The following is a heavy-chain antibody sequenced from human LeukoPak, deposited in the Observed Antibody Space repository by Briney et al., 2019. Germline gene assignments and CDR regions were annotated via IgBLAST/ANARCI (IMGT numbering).Heavy chain of an antibody. Sequence: GSLRLSCAASGFTFSSYAMTWGRQAPGKGLEWISAISGSGGRTYYVDSVKGRFTISRDNSKNTLYLQMNSLRVEDTAAYYCAKLPVAGLYFDYWGQGTLVTVSS. CDR2: ISGSGGRT. J-gene: IGHJ4*02. CDR3: AKLPVAGLYFDY. D-gene: IGHD6-19*01. V-gene: IGHV3-23*01. CDR1: GFTFSSYA.